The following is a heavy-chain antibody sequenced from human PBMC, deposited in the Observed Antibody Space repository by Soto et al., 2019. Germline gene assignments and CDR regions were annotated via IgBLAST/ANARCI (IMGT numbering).Heavy chain of an antibody. CDR1: GFTFSSYG. Sequence: SGGSLGLSCAASGFTFSSYGMHWVRQAPGKGLEWVAVIWYDGSNKYYADSVKGRFTISRDNSKNTLYLQMNSLRAEDTAVYYCARVGLVARGNYGMDVWGQGTTVTVSS. V-gene: IGHV3-33*01. J-gene: IGHJ6*02. CDR2: IWYDGSNK. CDR3: ARVGLVARGNYGMDV. D-gene: IGHD3-16*01.